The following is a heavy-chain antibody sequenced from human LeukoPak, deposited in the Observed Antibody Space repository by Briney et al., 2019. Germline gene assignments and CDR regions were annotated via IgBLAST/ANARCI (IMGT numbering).Heavy chain of an antibody. D-gene: IGHD6-19*01. CDR3: AKELLGIAVAGTEYYYGMDV. CDR1: GFTFSSYG. CDR2: IWYDGSNK. V-gene: IGHV3-33*06. J-gene: IGHJ6*02. Sequence: GRSLRLSCAASGFTFSSYGMHWVRQAPGKGLEWVAVIWYDGSNKYYADSVKGRFTISRDNSKNTLYLQMNSLRAEDTAVYYCAKELLGIAVAGTEYYYGMDVWGQGTTVTVSS.